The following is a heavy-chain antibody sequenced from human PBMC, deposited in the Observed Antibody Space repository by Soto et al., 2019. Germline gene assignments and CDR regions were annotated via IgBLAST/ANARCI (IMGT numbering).Heavy chain of an antibody. V-gene: IGHV4-30-2*01. CDR3: ASLVGVAGGYYYGLDV. Sequence: QLQLQESVLRLVKPSHTLSLTCAVSGGSMSSGVYSWTWIRQTPGKGLEWIGYMYESGGTYHNPSRTSGVTITVDRSTYGYSAKLTSVTAADTAVYYSASLVGVAGGYYYGLDVWGQGTTVTVSS. J-gene: IGHJ6*02. CDR1: GGSMSSGVYS. CDR2: MYESGGT.